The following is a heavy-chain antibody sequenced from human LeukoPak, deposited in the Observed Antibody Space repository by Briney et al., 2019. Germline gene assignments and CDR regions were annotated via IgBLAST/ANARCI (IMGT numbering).Heavy chain of an antibody. CDR1: GGSISSISYY. V-gene: IGHV4-39*01. J-gene: IGHJ4*02. D-gene: IGHD2-21*01. Sequence: SETLSLTCTVYGGSISSISYYWGWIRQPPGKGLEGIGRNYYSGSTYYNPSLKSRVTITVDTSKNQFSLQLSSVTASDTAVCYCARHIFWCRESNYWGQGTLVTVSS. CDR2: NYYSGST. CDR3: ARHIFWCRESNY.